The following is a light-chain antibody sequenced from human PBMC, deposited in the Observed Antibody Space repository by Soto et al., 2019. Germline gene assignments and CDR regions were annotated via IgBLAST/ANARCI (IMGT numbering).Light chain of an antibody. Sequence: DIQMTQSPSTLSASVGDRVTITCRASQTIRTWLAWFQQKPGKAPKLLIYDASILEGGVPSRFSGSGSGTEFTLTLSSLQPDDFATYYCQHYNGHFGGGTKVEIK. CDR2: DAS. J-gene: IGKJ4*01. V-gene: IGKV1-5*01. CDR1: QTIRTW. CDR3: QHYNGH.